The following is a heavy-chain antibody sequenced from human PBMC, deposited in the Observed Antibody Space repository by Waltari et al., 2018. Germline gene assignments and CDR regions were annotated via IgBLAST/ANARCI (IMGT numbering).Heavy chain of an antibody. J-gene: IGHJ4*02. CDR2: ISDDGSNK. CDR1: GFTFRSYA. CDR3: VKDAGYFDY. Sequence: QVQLVESGGGVVKPGWCLRRPCAASGFTFRSYAMHWVRQAPGKGLGWVAVISDDGSNKYYADSVKGRFTISRDNSKNTLYLQMNSLRAEDTAVYYCVKDAGYFDYWGQGTLVTVSS. V-gene: IGHV3-30-3*01.